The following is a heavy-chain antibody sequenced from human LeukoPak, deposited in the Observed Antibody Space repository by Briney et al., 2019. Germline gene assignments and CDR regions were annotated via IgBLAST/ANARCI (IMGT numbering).Heavy chain of an antibody. V-gene: IGHV3-23*01. CDR1: GFTFSVYA. J-gene: IGHJ3*02. CDR3: AKGRGVVLDAFNI. D-gene: IGHD2-2*01. CDR2: ISGSGGNI. Sequence: GGSLKLSCAASGFTFSVYAMTWVRQASGKGLEWVSSISGSGGNIYYADSVKGRFTLSRDNSKNKLYVQMNRLRAEDTAVYYCAKGRGVVLDAFNIWGQGTMVTVSS.